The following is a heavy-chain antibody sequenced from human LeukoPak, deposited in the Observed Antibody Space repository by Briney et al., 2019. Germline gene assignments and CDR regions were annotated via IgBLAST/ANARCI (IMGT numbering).Heavy chain of an antibody. CDR1: GYIFTSYF. CDR3: ATSTVTTAFDY. Sequence: ASVKVSCKASGYIFTSYFMHWVRQAPGKGLEWMGGFDPEDGETIYAQKFQGRVTMTEDTSTDTAYMELSSLRSEDTAVYYCATSTVTTAFDYWGQGTLVTVSS. J-gene: IGHJ4*02. D-gene: IGHD4-17*01. CDR2: FDPEDGET. V-gene: IGHV1-24*01.